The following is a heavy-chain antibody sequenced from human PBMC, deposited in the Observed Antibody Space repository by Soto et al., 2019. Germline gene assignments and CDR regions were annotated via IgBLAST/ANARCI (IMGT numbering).Heavy chain of an antibody. CDR3: VRDTAGHGMDV. V-gene: IGHV3-13*01. CDR2: IGKGGDT. Sequence: GGSLRLSCAASGFTFSNYDMQWVRQVTGKGLEWVSSIGKGGDTHYADSVKGRFTISRENAKNSLYLQMSSLRAGDTAVYYCVRDTAGHGMDVWGQGTTVTVS. D-gene: IGHD3-10*01. J-gene: IGHJ6*02. CDR1: GFTFSNYD.